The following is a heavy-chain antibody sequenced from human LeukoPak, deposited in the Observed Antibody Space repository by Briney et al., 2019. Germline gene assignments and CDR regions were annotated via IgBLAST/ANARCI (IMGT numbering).Heavy chain of an antibody. CDR1: GGSISSSSYY. CDR2: IYYSGST. D-gene: IGHD5-18*01. J-gene: IGHJ3*02. V-gene: IGHV4-39*01. Sequence: PSETLSLTCTVSGGSISSSSYYWGWIRQPPGKGLEWIGSIYYSGSTYYNPSLKSRVTISVDTSKNQFSLKLSSVTAADTAVYYCARRRQIGYSYGYDHDAFDIWGQGTMLTVSS. CDR3: ARRRQIGYSYGYDHDAFDI.